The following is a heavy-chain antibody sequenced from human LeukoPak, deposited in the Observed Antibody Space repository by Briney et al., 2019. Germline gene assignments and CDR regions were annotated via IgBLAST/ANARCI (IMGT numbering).Heavy chain of an antibody. D-gene: IGHD3-22*01. V-gene: IGHV4-34*01. CDR1: GGSFSGYY. CDR2: INHSGST. J-gene: IGHJ4*02. CDR3: ASGHDSSGYYHY. Sequence: KPSETLSLTCAVYGGSFSGYYWSWIRQPPGKGLEWIGEINHSGSTNYNPSLKSRVTISVDTSKNQFSLKLSSVTAADTAVYYCASGHDSSGYYHYWGQGTLVTVSS.